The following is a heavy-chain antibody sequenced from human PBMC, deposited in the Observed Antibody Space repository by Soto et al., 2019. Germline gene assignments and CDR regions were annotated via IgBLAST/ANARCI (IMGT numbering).Heavy chain of an antibody. CDR2: ISYDGSNK. CDR3: AKDRFLYGGNSWGVFDY. CDR1: GFTFSSYG. V-gene: IGHV3-30*18. D-gene: IGHD2-21*02. Sequence: QVQLVESGGGVVQPGRSLRLSCAASGFTFSSYGMHWVRQAPGKGLEWVAVISYDGSNKYYADSVKGRFTISRDNSKNTLYLQMNSLRAEDTAVYYCAKDRFLYGGNSWGVFDYWGQGTLVTVSS. J-gene: IGHJ4*02.